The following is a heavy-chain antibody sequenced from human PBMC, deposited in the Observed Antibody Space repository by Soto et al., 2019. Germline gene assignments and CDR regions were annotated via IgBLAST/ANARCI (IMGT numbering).Heavy chain of an antibody. V-gene: IGHV4-59*01. CDR3: ARDWGDSSGWFRYNWFDP. Sequence: SETLSLTXTVSGGSISSYYWSWIRQPPGKGLEWIGYIYYSGSTNYNPSLKSRVTISVDTSKNQFSLKLSSVTAADTAVYYCARDWGDSSGWFRYNWFDPWGQGTLVTVSS. CDR2: IYYSGST. CDR1: GGSISSYY. D-gene: IGHD6-19*01. J-gene: IGHJ5*02.